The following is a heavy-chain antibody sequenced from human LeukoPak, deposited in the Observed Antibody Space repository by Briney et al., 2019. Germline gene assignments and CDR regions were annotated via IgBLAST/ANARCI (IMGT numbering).Heavy chain of an antibody. V-gene: IGHV4-34*01. Sequence: PSETLSLTCAVYGGSFSGYYWSWIRQPPGKGLEWIGEINHSGSTNYNPSLKSRVTISVDTSKNQFSLKLSSVTAADTAVYYCARGLRGNWFDPWGQGTLVTVSS. J-gene: IGHJ5*02. CDR2: INHSGST. CDR3: ARGLRGNWFDP. D-gene: IGHD4-17*01. CDR1: GGSFSGYY.